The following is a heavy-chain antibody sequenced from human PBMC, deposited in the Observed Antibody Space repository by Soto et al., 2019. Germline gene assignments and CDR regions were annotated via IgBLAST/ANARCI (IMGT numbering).Heavy chain of an antibody. J-gene: IGHJ2*01. CDR1: GGSISSGGYY. V-gene: IGHV4-31*03. D-gene: IGHD4-17*01. Sequence: QVQLQESGPGLVKPSQTLSLTCTVSGGSISSGGYYWSWIRQHPGKGLEWIGYIYYSGSTYYNPSLKSRVTISVDTSKNQFSLKLSSVTAADTPVYYCASHDYGDSVYWYFGLWGRGTLVTVSS. CDR2: IYYSGST. CDR3: ASHDYGDSVYWYFGL.